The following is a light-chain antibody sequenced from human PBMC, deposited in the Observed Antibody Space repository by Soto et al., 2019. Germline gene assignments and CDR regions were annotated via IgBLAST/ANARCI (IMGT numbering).Light chain of an antibody. Sequence: DIVMTQSPDSLAVSLGERATIYCKSSQTLLFSSHNKTFLAWYQQKPGQPPKLLVHWASTRESGVPDRFSGSGSGTDFTLTITSLQAADVAVYYCQQYFSSPLTFGGGTKVQIK. J-gene: IGKJ4*01. V-gene: IGKV4-1*01. CDR1: QTLLFSSHNKTF. CDR2: WAS. CDR3: QQYFSSPLT.